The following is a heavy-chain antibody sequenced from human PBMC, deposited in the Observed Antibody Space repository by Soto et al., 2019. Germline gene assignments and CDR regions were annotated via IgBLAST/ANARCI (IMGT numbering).Heavy chain of an antibody. J-gene: IGHJ4*02. Sequence: EVQVLESGGGLVQPGGSLRLSCAASGFTFSSYAMRWVRQAPGKGLEWVSAISGSGGSTYYADSVKGRFTISRDNSKNTLYLQMNSLRAEDTAVYYCARRCSGSYYDYWGQGTLVTVSS. D-gene: IGHD1-26*01. CDR3: ARRCSGSYYDY. CDR2: ISGSGGST. CDR1: GFTFSSYA. V-gene: IGHV3-23*01.